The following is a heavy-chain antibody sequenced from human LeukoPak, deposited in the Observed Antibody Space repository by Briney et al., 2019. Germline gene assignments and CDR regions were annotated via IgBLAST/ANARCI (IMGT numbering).Heavy chain of an antibody. CDR1: GFTFSSYG. CDR3: ARGEGPPDV. Sequence: PGRSLRLSCAASGFTFSSYGMHWVRQAPGKGLEWVAVIWYDGSNKYYADSVKGRFTISRDNSKNTLYLQMNSLRAEDTAVYYCARGEGPPDVWGQGTTVTVSS. J-gene: IGHJ6*02. V-gene: IGHV3-33*01. CDR2: IWYDGSNK.